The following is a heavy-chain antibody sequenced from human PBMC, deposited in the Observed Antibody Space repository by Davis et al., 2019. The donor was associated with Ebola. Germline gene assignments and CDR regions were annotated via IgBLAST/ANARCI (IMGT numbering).Heavy chain of an antibody. D-gene: IGHD3-10*01. V-gene: IGHV4-34*01. Sequence: SETLSLTCAVYGGSFSGYYWNWIRQPPGKGLEWIGEINHSGSTNYNPSLKSRVTISVDTSKNQFSLKLSSVTAADTAVYYCAREPYGSGKSDAFDIWGQGTMVTVSS. CDR2: INHSGST. J-gene: IGHJ3*02. CDR3: AREPYGSGKSDAFDI. CDR1: GGSFSGYY.